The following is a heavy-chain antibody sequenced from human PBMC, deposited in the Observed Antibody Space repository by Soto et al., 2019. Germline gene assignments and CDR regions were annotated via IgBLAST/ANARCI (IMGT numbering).Heavy chain of an antibody. D-gene: IGHD6-19*01. CDR2: ISYDESDK. CDR3: AKDLSVAGPDY. V-gene: IGHV3-30*18. CDR1: GFTFRSYA. Sequence: GGSLRLSCAASGFTFRSYAMHWVRQAPGKGLEWVAVISYDESDKYYADSLKGRFTISRDNSKNTLYLQMNSLRGEDTAVYYCAKDLSVAGPDYWGQGTLVTVSS. J-gene: IGHJ4*02.